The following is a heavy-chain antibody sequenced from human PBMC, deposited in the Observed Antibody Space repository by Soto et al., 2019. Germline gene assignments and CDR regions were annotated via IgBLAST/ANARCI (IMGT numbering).Heavy chain of an antibody. CDR3: ARQQWLYYYYGMDV. V-gene: IGHV1-18*01. CDR1: GYIFTTYG. J-gene: IGHJ6*02. CDR2: ISAYNGNT. Sequence: QVQLVQSGAEVKKPGASVKVSCKASGYIFTTYGISWVRQAPGRGLEWMGWISAYNGNTNYAQKIQGRVTMTTDTSTSTAYMELRSLRSDDTAVYYCARQQWLYYYYGMDVWGQGTTVTVSS. D-gene: IGHD6-19*01.